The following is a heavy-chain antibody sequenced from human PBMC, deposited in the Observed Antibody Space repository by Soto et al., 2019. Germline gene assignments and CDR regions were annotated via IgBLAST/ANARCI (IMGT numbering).Heavy chain of an antibody. J-gene: IGHJ6*02. Sequence: GSLRLSCAASGFTFSSYAMSCLLQAPVKVLEWVSAISGSGGSTYYADSVKGRFTISRDNSKNTLYLQMNSLRAEDTAVYYCAKCVVVPAVRHYYGMDVWGQGTTVTVPS. D-gene: IGHD2-2*01. CDR2: ISGSGGST. V-gene: IGHV3-23*01. CDR3: AKCVVVPAVRHYYGMDV. CDR1: GFTFSSYA.